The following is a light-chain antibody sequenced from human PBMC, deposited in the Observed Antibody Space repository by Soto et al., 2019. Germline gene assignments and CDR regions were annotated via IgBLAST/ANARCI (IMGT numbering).Light chain of an antibody. V-gene: IGKV1-5*01. CDR2: DAS. Sequence: GDRVTIHCRASETINRWLAWYQLQPGKAPKLLIYDASTLESGVPSRFRGSGSGTEFTLTISSLQPDDFATYYCQHYNSYSEAFGQGTKVDIK. J-gene: IGKJ1*01. CDR1: ETINRW. CDR3: QHYNSYSEA.